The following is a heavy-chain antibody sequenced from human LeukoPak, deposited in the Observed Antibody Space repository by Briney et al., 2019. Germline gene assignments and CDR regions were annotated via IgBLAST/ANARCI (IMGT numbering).Heavy chain of an antibody. D-gene: IGHD3-22*01. V-gene: IGHV4-61*01. CDR1: GCSLSSGSYY. J-gene: IGHJ3*01. CDR3: VREVSTSFYDSSGYYRQTETFDV. Sequence: PSETLSLTCTVSGCSLSSGSYYWSWIRQPPGKGLEWVGYIHYSGRTKYNPSLNSRVTISRDTSNNQVSLKLGSVTAADTAIYFCVREVSTSFYDSSGYYRQTETFDVWGQGTMVTVSS. CDR2: IHYSGRT.